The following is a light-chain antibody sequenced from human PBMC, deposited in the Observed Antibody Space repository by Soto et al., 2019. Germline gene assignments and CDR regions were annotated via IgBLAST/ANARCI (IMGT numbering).Light chain of an antibody. V-gene: IGLV2-8*01. Sequence: QSVLTQPPSASGSPGQSVTISCTGTSSDVGGYNYVSWYQQHPGKAPKLMTYEVNKRPSGVPERFSGSKSGNTASLTVSGLQAEVDADYYCCSQAGSNNFYVVGTGTKVTVL. J-gene: IGLJ1*01. CDR3: CSQAGSNNFYV. CDR1: SSDVGGYNY. CDR2: EVN.